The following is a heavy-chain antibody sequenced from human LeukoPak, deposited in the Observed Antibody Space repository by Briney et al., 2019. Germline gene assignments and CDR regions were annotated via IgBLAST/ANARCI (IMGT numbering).Heavy chain of an antibody. CDR3: ASRLFGWYLSYYYHYLDV. CDR2: MNPGTGTT. V-gene: IGHV1-8*01. CDR1: GYTFTSYD. Sequence: ASVKVSCKASGYTFTSYDINWVRQATGRVREWLVWMNPGTGTTGYAQKFQGKATMTRNTSINTDYMELTSLTYEDTAVYYCASRLFGWYLSYYYHYLDVWGKATTATVCS. D-gene: IGHD6-19*01. J-gene: IGHJ6*03.